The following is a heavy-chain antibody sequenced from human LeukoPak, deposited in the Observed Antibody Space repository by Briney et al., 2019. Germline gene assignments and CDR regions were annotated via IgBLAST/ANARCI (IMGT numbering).Heavy chain of an antibody. J-gene: IGHJ3*02. D-gene: IGHD2-2*01. CDR3: AQGYCSSTSCLGLYAFDI. V-gene: IGHV6-1*01. Sequence: SQTLSLTCAISGDSVSSNSAAWNWIRQSPSRGPEWLGRTYYRSKWYNDYAVSVKSRITINPDTSKNQFSLQLNSVTPEDTAVYYCAQGYCSSTSCLGLYAFDIWGQGTMVTVSS. CDR1: GDSVSSNSAA. CDR2: TYYRSKWYN.